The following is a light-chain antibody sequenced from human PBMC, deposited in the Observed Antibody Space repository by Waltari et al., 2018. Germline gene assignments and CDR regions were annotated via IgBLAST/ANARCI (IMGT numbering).Light chain of an antibody. J-gene: IGKJ4*01. CDR2: DAS. CDR3: QQRSNWPPGLT. V-gene: IGKV3-11*01. Sequence: IVLTQSPATLSLSPGERATLSCRASQSVSSYLAWYQQKPGQAPLLLIYDASNRATGIPARFSGSGSGTDFTLTISSLEPEDFAVYYCQQRSNWPPGLTFGGGTKVEIK. CDR1: QSVSSY.